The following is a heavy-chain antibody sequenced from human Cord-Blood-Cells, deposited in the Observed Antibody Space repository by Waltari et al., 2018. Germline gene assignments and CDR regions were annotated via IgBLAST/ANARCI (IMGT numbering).Heavy chain of an antibody. D-gene: IGHD3-3*01. CDR3: ARGRVTYYDFWSGGYYYYYYMDV. V-gene: IGHV4-34*01. J-gene: IGHJ6*03. CDR2: INHSGST. Sequence: QVQLQQWGAGLLKPSETLSLTCAVYGGSFSGYYWSWIRQPPGKGLEWIGEINHSGSTTYNPSLKSRVTISVDTSKNQFSLKLSSVTAADTAVYYCARGRVTYYDFWSGGYYYYYYMDVWGKGTTVTVSS. CDR1: GGSFSGYY.